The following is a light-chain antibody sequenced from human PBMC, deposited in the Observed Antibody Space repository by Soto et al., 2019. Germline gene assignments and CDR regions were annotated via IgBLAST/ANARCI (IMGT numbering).Light chain of an antibody. CDR1: QTVSNNY. J-gene: IGKJ4*01. CDR2: GAS. V-gene: IGKV3D-20*02. Sequence: EIVLTQSPGTLSLSPGERATLSCRASQTVSNNYLAWYQQKPGQAPRLLIYGASSRATGIPERFSGSGAGTEFTRTISSLEPEDIAVDYCPQRSNWRVTFSGGTKVDNK. CDR3: PQRSNWRVT.